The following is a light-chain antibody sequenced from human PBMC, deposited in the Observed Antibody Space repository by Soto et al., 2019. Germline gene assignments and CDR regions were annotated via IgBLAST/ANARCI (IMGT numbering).Light chain of an antibody. CDR1: SSNIGAGYD. J-gene: IGLJ3*02. CDR3: QSYDSSLSGV. V-gene: IGLV1-40*01. Sequence: QSVLTQPPSVSGAPGQRVTISCTGSSSNIGAGYDVHWYQQLPGTVPKLLIYGNSNRPSGVPDRFSGSKSGTSASLAITGLQAEDEADYYCQSYDSSLSGVFGGGTKLPS. CDR2: GNS.